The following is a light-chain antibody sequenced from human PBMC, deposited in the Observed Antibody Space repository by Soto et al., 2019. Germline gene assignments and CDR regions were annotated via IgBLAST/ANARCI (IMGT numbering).Light chain of an antibody. V-gene: IGKV1-5*03. CDR3: QHYNSYSEA. CDR2: KAS. CDR1: QTISSW. Sequence: DIQMNQSPSTLSGSVGDRVTITCRASQTISSWLAWYQQKPGKAPKLLIYKASTLKSGVPSRFSGSGSGTEFTLTISSLQPDDFATYYCQHYNSYSEAFGQGTNVDVK. J-gene: IGKJ1*01.